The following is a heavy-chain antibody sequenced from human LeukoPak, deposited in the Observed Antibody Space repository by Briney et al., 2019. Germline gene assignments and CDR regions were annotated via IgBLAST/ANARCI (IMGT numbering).Heavy chain of an antibody. Sequence: ASVKVACKASADTFTSYDINWVRQATGQGLEWMGWMNPNSGNTGYVQKFQGRVTMTRNTSISTAYMELRSLRSEDTAVYYCARGRDITGTRWFDPWGQGTLVTVSS. CDR1: ADTFTSYD. J-gene: IGHJ5*02. V-gene: IGHV1-8*01. D-gene: IGHD1-7*01. CDR3: ARGRDITGTRWFDP. CDR2: MNPNSGNT.